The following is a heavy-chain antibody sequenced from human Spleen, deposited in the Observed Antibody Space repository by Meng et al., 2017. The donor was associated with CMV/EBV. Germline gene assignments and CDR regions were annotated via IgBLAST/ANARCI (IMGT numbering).Heavy chain of an antibody. V-gene: IGHV3-9*01. CDR3: ARTQPSDFGGALNAFDV. Sequence: GGSLRLSCAASEFSFDGYAMHWVRQAPGKGLEYVSGISWNSGNIAYADSVKGRFTISRDNAKNSIYLQMSSLRAEDTALYFRARTQPSDFGGALNAFDVWGQGTMVTVSS. J-gene: IGHJ3*01. CDR1: EFSFDGYA. D-gene: IGHD3-3*01. CDR2: ISWNSGNI.